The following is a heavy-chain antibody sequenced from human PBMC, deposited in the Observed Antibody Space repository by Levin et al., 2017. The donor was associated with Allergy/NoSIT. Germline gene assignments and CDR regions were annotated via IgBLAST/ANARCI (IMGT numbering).Heavy chain of an antibody. CDR1: GFTFSSYS. J-gene: IGHJ4*02. V-gene: IGHV3-21*01. CDR2: ISSSSSYI. CDR3: ARDEQWLALSAAGFFDY. Sequence: TGGSLRLSCAASGFTFSSYSMNWVRQAPGKGLEWVSSISSSSSYIYYADSVKGRFTISRDNAKNSLYLQMNSLRAEDTAVYYCARDEQWLALSAAGFFDYWGQGTLVTVSS. D-gene: IGHD6-19*01.